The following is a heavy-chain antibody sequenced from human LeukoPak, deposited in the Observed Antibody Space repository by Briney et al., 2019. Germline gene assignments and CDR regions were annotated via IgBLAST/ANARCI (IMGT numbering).Heavy chain of an antibody. CDR1: GGSISSGGYY. J-gene: IGHJ5*02. V-gene: IGHV4-31*03. D-gene: IGHD3-22*01. Sequence: PSQPLSLTCTVSGGSISSGGYYWSWIRQRPGKGLEWIGYIYYSGSTYYNPSLKSRVTISVDTSKNQFSLKLSSVTAADTAVYYCARELTTYYYDSSANNWFDPWGQGTLVTVSS. CDR2: IYYSGST. CDR3: ARELTTYYYDSSANNWFDP.